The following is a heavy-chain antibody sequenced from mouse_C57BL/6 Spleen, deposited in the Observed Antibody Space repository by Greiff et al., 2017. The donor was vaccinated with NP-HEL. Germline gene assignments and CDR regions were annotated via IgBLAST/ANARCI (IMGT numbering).Heavy chain of an antibody. D-gene: IGHD2-2*01. J-gene: IGHJ1*03. CDR1: GYSITSGYY. Sequence: DVKLQESGPGLVKPSQSLSLTCSVTGYSITSGYYWNWIRQFPGNKLEWMGYISYDGSNNYNPSLKNRISITRDTSKNQFFLKLNSVTTEDTATYYCARALYGYDDGWYFDVWGTGTTVTVSS. CDR3: ARALYGYDDGWYFDV. CDR2: ISYDGSN. V-gene: IGHV3-6*01.